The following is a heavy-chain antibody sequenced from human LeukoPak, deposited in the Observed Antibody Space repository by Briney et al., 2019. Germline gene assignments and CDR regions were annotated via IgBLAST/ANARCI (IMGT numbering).Heavy chain of an antibody. CDR1: GGSISSYY. V-gene: IGHV4-4*07. CDR2: IYTSGST. CDR3: ARDRYYYDSSGYYIFDY. J-gene: IGHJ4*02. D-gene: IGHD3-22*01. Sequence: SETLSLTCTVPGGSISSYYWSWIRQPAGKGLEWIGRIYTSGSTNYNPSLKSRVTMSVDTSKNQFSLKLSSVTAADTAVYYCARDRYYYDSSGYYIFDYWGQGTLVTVSS.